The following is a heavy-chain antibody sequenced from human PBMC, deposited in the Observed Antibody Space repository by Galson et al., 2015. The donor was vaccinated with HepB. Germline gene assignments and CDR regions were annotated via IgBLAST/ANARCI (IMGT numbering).Heavy chain of an antibody. Sequence: SLRLSCAASGFTFSSYSMNWVRQAPGKGLEWVSYISSSSSTIYYADSVKGRFTISRDNAKNSLYLQMNSLRAEDTAVYYCARDLKKEKQWLIDYYYYYGMDVWGQGTTVTVSS. J-gene: IGHJ6*02. CDR1: GFTFSSYS. CDR3: ARDLKKEKQWLIDYYYYYGMDV. CDR2: ISSSSSTI. V-gene: IGHV3-48*04. D-gene: IGHD6-19*01.